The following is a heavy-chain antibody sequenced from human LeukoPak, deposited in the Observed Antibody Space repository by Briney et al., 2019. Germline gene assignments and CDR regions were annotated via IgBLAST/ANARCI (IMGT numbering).Heavy chain of an antibody. D-gene: IGHD4-23*01. J-gene: IGHJ4*02. V-gene: IGHV4-4*02. CDR2: INHSGST. CDR1: GGPISSSNR. CDR3: ARRRTVASFDY. Sequence: SETLSLTCAVSGGPISSSNRWSWVRQPPGKGLEWIGEINHSGSTNYNPSLKSRVTISVDTSKNQFSLKLSSVTAADTAVYYCARRRTVASFDYWGQGTLVTVSS.